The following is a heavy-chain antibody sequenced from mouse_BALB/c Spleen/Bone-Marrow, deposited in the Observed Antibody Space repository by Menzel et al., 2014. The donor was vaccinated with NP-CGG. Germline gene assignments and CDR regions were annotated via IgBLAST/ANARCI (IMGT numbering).Heavy chain of an antibody. Sequence: DVQLVESGGGLVKPGGSLKLSCAASGFNFSSYGMSWVRQTPEKRLEWVASISGGGSYTYFPDSVKGRITISRESAKNNLYLQMSSLRSEDTALYYCARHDYDWFAYWGQGTLVTVSA. CDR1: GFNFSSYG. D-gene: IGHD2-4*01. J-gene: IGHJ3*01. CDR2: ISGGGSYT. V-gene: IGHV5-9-2*01. CDR3: ARHDYDWFAY.